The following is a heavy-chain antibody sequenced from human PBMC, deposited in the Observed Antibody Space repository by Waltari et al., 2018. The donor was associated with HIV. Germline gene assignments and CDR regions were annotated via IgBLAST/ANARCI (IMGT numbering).Heavy chain of an antibody. D-gene: IGHD1-7*01. CDR3: ARFTFTATMDD. CDR1: GFTFSGSW. CDR2: IKEDGSEK. J-gene: IGHJ4*02. V-gene: IGHV3-7*01. Sequence: EVQLVESGGGLVQPGGSLRLTCAASGFTFSGSWMTWVRQAPGKGREWWATIKEDGSEKYYVDAVKGRFTISRDSAENSLYLQMSSLRAEDTSVYYCARFTFTATMDDWGQGTLVTVSS.